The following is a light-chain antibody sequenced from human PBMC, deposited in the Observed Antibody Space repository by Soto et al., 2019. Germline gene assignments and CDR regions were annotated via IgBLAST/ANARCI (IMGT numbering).Light chain of an antibody. CDR1: SSNIGDNY. J-gene: IGLJ2*01. Sequence: QSVLTQPPSVSAAPGQKVTISCSGSSSNIGDNYVSWYQQHPGKAPKLMIYEVSNRPSGVSNRFSGSKSGNTASLTISGLQAEDEADYYCSSYTSSSTRVVFGGGTKLTVL. V-gene: IGLV2-14*01. CDR2: EVS. CDR3: SSYTSSSTRVV.